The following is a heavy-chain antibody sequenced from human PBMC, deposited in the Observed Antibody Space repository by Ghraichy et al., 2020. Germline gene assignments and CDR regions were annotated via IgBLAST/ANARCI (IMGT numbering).Heavy chain of an antibody. CDR3: AKIRKNYGTKGSFDY. V-gene: IGHV3-23*01. CDR2: ISGSAGRT. J-gene: IGHJ4*02. CDR1: GFTFSRHA. D-gene: IGHD4/OR15-4a*01. Sequence: GGSLRLSCAVSGFTFSRHAMSWVRQAPGKGLEWVSVISGSGGGLEWVSVISGSAGRTDYADSVRGRFTISRDNSKNTLYLQMNSLRAEDTAVYYCAKIRKNYGTKGSFDYWGQGTLVTVSS.